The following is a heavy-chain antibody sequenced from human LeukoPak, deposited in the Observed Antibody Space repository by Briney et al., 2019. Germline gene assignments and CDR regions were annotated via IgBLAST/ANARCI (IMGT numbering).Heavy chain of an antibody. Sequence: SETLSLTCAVYGGSFSGYYWSWIRQPPGKGLEWIGEINHSGSTNYNPPLKSRVTISVDTSKNQFSLKLSSVTAADTAVYYCAREGAGGFDYWGQGTLVTVSS. V-gene: IGHV4-34*01. CDR1: GGSFSGYY. D-gene: IGHD1-26*01. CDR3: AREGAGGFDY. CDR2: INHSGST. J-gene: IGHJ4*02.